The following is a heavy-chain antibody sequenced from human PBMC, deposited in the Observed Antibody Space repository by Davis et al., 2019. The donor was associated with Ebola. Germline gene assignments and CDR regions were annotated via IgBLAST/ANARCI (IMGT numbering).Heavy chain of an antibody. CDR2: INAGNGNT. V-gene: IGHV1-3*01. CDR3: ARDRYGSGSYPLLNWFDP. J-gene: IGHJ5*02. D-gene: IGHD3-10*01. CDR1: GYTFTSYA. Sequence: ASVKVSCKASGYTFTSYAMHWVRQAPGQRLEWMGWINAGNGNTKYSQKFQGRVTITRDTSASTAYMELSSLRSEDTAVYYCARDRYGSGSYPLLNWFDPWGQGTLVTVSS.